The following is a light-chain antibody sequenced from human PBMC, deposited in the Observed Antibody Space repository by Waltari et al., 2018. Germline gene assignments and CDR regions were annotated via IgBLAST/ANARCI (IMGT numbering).Light chain of an antibody. CDR1: SSDVGGYDA. Sequence: HSALTQPPSASGSPGQSVTISCTGSSSDVGGYDAVSWYQQYPGSPPRLLIYEVHKLPSGVPDRFSASKSVDTASLTVSGLRAEDEAHYYCTSYTPIPTFVLFGGGTKLTVL. J-gene: IGLJ2*01. CDR2: EVH. CDR3: TSYTPIPTFVL. V-gene: IGLV2-8*01.